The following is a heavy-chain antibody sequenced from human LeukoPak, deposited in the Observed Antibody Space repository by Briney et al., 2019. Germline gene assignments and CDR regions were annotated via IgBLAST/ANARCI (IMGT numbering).Heavy chain of an antibody. V-gene: IGHV1-69*13. J-gene: IGHJ6*03. CDR1: GYTFTGYY. D-gene: IGHD4-11*01. CDR2: IIPIFGTA. Sequence: SVKVSCKASGYTFTGYYMHWVRQAPGQGLEWMGGIIPIFGTANYAQKFQGRVTITADESTSTAYMELSSLRSEDTAVYYCARDSHDYSNYALGYYYYYMDVWGKGTTVTVSS. CDR3: ARDSHDYSNYALGYYYYYMDV.